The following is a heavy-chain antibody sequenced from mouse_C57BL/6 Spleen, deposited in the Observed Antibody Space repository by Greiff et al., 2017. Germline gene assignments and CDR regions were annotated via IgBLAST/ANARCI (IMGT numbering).Heavy chain of an antibody. CDR3: ASIHYYGSSYWYFDV. V-gene: IGHV5-17*01. CDR1: GFTFTDYG. CDR2: ISSGSSTI. D-gene: IGHD1-1*01. Sequence: EVKVVESGAGLVKPGGSLKLSCAASGFTFTDYGMHWVRQAPEKGLEWVAYISSGSSTIYYADKVKRRFTLTRDNAKYTLFLQMTSLRSEATAIYYCASIHYYGSSYWYFDVWGTGTTVTVSS. J-gene: IGHJ1*03.